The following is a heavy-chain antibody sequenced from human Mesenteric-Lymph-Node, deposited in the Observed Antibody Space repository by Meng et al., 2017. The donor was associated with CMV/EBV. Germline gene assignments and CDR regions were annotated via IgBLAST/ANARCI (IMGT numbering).Heavy chain of an antibody. D-gene: IGHD1-26*01. V-gene: IGHV4-61*01. Sequence: SETLSLTCTVSGGSVSSGSYYWSWIRQTPGKGLEWIGYINDRGSTNYNPSLKSRLTISVDTSKNQFSLKLRSVTAADTARYYCGRDLVTDYYYGVDVWGQGTTVTVSS. CDR3: GRDLVTDYYYGVDV. CDR2: INDRGST. CDR1: GGSVSSGSYY. J-gene: IGHJ6*02.